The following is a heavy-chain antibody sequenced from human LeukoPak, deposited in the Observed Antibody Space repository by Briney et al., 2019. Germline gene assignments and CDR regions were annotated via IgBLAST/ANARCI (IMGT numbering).Heavy chain of an antibody. D-gene: IGHD5-18*01. V-gene: IGHV1-46*01. J-gene: IGHJ4*02. CDR3: VRSSYGLNPDY. CDR1: GYTFTNYY. CDR2: INPSGDST. Sequence: ASVKVSCKASGYTFTNYYMHWVRQAPGQGLEWMGVINPSGDSTDYAQRFQGRVTMTRDTSTSTVYMELSSLRSEDTAVYYCVRSSYGLNPDYWGQGTLVTVSS.